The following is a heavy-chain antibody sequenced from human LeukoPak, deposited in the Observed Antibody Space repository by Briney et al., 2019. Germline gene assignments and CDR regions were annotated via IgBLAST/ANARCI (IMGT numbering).Heavy chain of an antibody. Sequence: GGSLRLSCAASGFTFSSYSMNWVRQAPGKGLEWVAVISYDGSNKYYADSVKGRFTISRDNSKNTLYLQMNSLRAEDTAVYYCAKIGLITVTTLSMDVWGQGTTVTVSS. CDR2: ISYDGSNK. CDR3: AKIGLITVTTLSMDV. D-gene: IGHD4-17*01. J-gene: IGHJ6*02. CDR1: GFTFSSYS. V-gene: IGHV3-30*18.